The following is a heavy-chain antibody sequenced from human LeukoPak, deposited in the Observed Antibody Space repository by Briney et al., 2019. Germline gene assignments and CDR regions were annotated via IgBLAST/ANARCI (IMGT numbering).Heavy chain of an antibody. V-gene: IGHV3-66*01. CDR1: GFTVSSNY. Sequence: GGSLRLSCAASGFTVSSNYMSWVRQAPGKGLEWGSVIYSGGSTYYADSVKGRFTISRDNSKNTLYLQMNSLRAEDTAVYYCASSIYYYDSSGLGYFQHWGQGTLVTVSS. CDR3: ASSIYYYDSSGLGYFQH. CDR2: IYSGGST. J-gene: IGHJ1*01. D-gene: IGHD3-22*01.